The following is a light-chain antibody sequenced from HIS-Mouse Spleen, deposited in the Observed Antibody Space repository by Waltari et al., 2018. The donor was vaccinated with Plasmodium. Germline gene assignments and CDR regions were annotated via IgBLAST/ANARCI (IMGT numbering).Light chain of an antibody. CDR1: LSVSSY. J-gene: IGKJ4*01. V-gene: IGKV3-11*01. CDR2: DAT. CDR3: QQRSNWPRVLT. Sequence: EIVLTQSPATLSLSPGERATLSCRASLSVSSYLAWDQQNPSQAPRLLIYDATNRATGIPARFSGSGSGTDFTLTISSREPEDFAVYYCQQRSNWPRVLTFGGGTKVEIK.